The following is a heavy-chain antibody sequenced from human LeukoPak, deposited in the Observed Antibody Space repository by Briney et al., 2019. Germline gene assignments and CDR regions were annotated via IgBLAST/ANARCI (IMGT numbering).Heavy chain of an antibody. CDR2: ISSSSSYI. V-gene: IGHV3-21*01. D-gene: IGHD3-16*02. CDR1: GFTFSSYS. J-gene: IGHJ4*02. Sequence: PGGSLRLSCAASGFTFSSYSMNWVRQAPGKGLEWVSSISSSSSYIYYADSVKGRFTISRDNAKNSLYLQMNSLRAEDTAVYYCARVPADMITFGGVIVDSDYWGQGTLVTVSS. CDR3: ARVPADMITFGGVIVDSDY.